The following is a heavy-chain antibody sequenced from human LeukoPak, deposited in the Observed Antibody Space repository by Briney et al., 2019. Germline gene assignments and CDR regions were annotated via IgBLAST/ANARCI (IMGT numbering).Heavy chain of an antibody. J-gene: IGHJ5*02. Sequence: SETLSLTCTVSGGSISSYYWSWIRQPAGKGLEWIGRIYSSGSTDYNPSLKSRVTMSVYTSKNKFSLKLSSVTAADTAVYYCARDSGTTGEVKFDPWGQGTLVTVSS. CDR3: ARDSGTTGEVKFDP. D-gene: IGHD3-10*01. CDR1: GGSISSYY. CDR2: IYSSGST. V-gene: IGHV4-4*07.